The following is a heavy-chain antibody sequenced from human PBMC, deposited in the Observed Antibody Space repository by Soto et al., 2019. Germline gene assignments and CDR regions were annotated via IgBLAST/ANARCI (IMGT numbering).Heavy chain of an antibody. Sequence: QITLKESGPTLVKPTQTLTLTCTFSGFSLSTSGVGVGWIRQPPGKALEWLALIYWDDDKRYSPSLKSRLTITKDTSKNQVVLTMTNMDPVDTATYYCAHRRGLDYDFWSGDQANEFDYWGQGTLVTVSS. J-gene: IGHJ4*02. CDR2: IYWDDDK. D-gene: IGHD3-3*01. V-gene: IGHV2-5*02. CDR1: GFSLSTSGVG. CDR3: AHRRGLDYDFWSGDQANEFDY.